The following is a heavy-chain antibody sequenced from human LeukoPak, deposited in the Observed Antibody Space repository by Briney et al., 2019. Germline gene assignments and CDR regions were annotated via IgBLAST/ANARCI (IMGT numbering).Heavy chain of an antibody. CDR1: GGSISSYY. Sequence: SETLSLTCTVSGGSISSYYWSWIRQPPGKGLEWIGYIYYSGSTNYNPSLKSRVNISVDTSKNQFSLKLSSVTAADTAVYYCARDSLWFGSGMDVWGKGTTVTVSS. CDR3: ARDSLWFGSGMDV. CDR2: IYYSGST. J-gene: IGHJ6*04. D-gene: IGHD3-10*01. V-gene: IGHV4-59*01.